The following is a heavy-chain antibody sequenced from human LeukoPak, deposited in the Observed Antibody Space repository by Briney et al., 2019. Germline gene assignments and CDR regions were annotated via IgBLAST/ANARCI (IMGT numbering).Heavy chain of an antibody. J-gene: IGHJ4*02. Sequence: ASVKVSCKASRYTFTGYYMHWVRQAPGQGLEWMGWINPNSGGTDYAQKFHDRVTMTRDTSIRTAYMEVSRLRSDDTAVYYCARSPDILTGENFDYWGQGTLVTVSS. CDR2: INPNSGGT. CDR1: RYTFTGYY. V-gene: IGHV1-2*02. D-gene: IGHD3-9*01. CDR3: ARSPDILTGENFDY.